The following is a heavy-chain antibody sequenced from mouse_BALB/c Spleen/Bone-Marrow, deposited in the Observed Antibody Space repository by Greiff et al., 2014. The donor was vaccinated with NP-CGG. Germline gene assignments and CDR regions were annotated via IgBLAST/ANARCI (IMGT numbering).Heavy chain of an antibody. CDR1: GYTFTEYT. Sequence: VQLQQPGPELVKPGASVKISCKTSGYTFTEYTMHWVKQSHGKSLEWIGGINPNNGGTIYNQKFKGKATLTVDKSSSTAYMELRSLTSEDSAVYYCARSYGYERSWFAYWGQGTLVTVSA. V-gene: IGHV1-18*01. CDR2: INPNNGGT. D-gene: IGHD2-2*01. J-gene: IGHJ3*01. CDR3: ARSYGYERSWFAY.